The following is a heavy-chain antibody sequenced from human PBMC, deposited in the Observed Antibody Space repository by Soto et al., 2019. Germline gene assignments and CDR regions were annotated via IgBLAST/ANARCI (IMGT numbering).Heavy chain of an antibody. Sequence: QVQVVQSGVEVRRPGSSVKVSCKASGDTFKNCVISWVRQAPGQGLEWMGGIIPLFGTTDFAQRFQGRLTITTDESTTTAYMELSRLRSEDTATYYCAAELGFGKLSVVWGQGTTVIVFS. V-gene: IGHV1-69*01. CDR3: AAELGFGKLSVV. CDR2: IIPLFGTT. D-gene: IGHD3-10*01. J-gene: IGHJ6*02. CDR1: GDTFKNCV.